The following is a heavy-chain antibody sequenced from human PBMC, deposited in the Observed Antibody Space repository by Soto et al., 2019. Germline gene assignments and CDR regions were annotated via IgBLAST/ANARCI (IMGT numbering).Heavy chain of an antibody. CDR1: GGSISSGGYS. CDR3: ARVLDY. V-gene: IGHV4-30-2*01. CDR2: RYLSGST. Sequence: QLQLQESGSGLVNPSQTLSLTCAVSGGSISSGGYSWSWIRQPPGKGLDWIGYRYLSGSTYYNPSLKSRVATSRVGSMTLSSPKPSTVTIAETAVYCCARVLDYWGQRSLVSVSS. J-gene: IGHJ4*02. D-gene: IGHD1-26*01.